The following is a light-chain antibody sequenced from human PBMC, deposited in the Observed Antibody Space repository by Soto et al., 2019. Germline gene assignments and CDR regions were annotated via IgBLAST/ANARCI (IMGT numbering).Light chain of an antibody. CDR2: EVS. CDR3: SSYTSTTTRG. Sequence: QSALTQPASVSGSPGQSITISCTGTSSDVGGYNYVSWYQHHPGKAPKLMIYEVSSRPSGISNRFSGSKSGNTASLTISGLQAEDEADYYCSSYTSTTTRGFGGGTKLTVL. CDR1: SSDVGGYNY. V-gene: IGLV2-14*01. J-gene: IGLJ3*02.